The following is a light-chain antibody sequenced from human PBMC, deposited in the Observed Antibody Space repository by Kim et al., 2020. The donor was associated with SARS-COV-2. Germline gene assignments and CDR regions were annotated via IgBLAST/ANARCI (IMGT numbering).Light chain of an antibody. CDR3: SSFTTSSPYVV. V-gene: IGLV2-14*03. CDR1: SRDY. Sequence: GSPGHPIPIPCTGTSRDYVSWYQQHPGKAPTLMIYDFNKRPSGVSSRFSGSKSGDSASLTISGLQTEDEADYHCSSFTTSSPYVVFGGGTQLTVL. J-gene: IGLJ2*01. CDR2: DFN.